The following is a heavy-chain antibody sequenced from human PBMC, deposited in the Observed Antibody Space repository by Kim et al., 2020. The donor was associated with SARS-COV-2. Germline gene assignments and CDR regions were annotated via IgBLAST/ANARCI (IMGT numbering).Heavy chain of an antibody. CDR2: ISTRGTTI. J-gene: IGHJ3*01. CDR1: GFSFTTYE. V-gene: IGHV3-48*03. CDR3: AREDSSGYHGPRAFDD. D-gene: IGHD6-19*01. Sequence: GGSLRLSCITSGFSFTTYEMNWVRQAPGKGLEWIAYISTRGTTIFYADSVKGRFTISRDNALNSVFLQMNSLRDEDTAVYFCAREDSSGYHGPRAFDDWGQGTMVTVSS.